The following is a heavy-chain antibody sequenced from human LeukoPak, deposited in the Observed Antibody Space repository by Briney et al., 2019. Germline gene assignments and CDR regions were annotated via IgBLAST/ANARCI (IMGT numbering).Heavy chain of an antibody. Sequence: GGSLRLSCAASGFTFSSYSMNWVRQAPGKGLEWVGFIRSKTYGGTTEYAASVKGTFTISRDDSKSIAYLQMNSLKTEDTAVYYCTRATYDILTGFSPLDYWGQGTLVTVSS. V-gene: IGHV3-49*04. J-gene: IGHJ4*02. D-gene: IGHD3-9*01. CDR3: TRATYDILTGFSPLDY. CDR2: IRSKTYGGTT. CDR1: GFTFSSYS.